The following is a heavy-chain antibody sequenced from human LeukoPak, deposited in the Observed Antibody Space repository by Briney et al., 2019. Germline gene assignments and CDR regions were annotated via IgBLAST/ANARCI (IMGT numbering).Heavy chain of an antibody. CDR2: INPSGGSR. Sequence: SVKVSCKASGYTFTRYYMHWVRQAPGQGLEWMGLINPSGGSRSYAQKFQGRVTMTRDTSTSTVYMELSSLRSEDTAVYYCARDRARGESSGLLDYWGQGTLVTVSS. D-gene: IGHD6-19*01. CDR1: GYTFTRYY. J-gene: IGHJ4*02. V-gene: IGHV1-46*01. CDR3: ARDRARGESSGLLDY.